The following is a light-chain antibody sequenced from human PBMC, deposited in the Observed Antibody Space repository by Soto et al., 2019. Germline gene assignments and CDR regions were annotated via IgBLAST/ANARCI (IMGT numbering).Light chain of an antibody. Sequence: QSVLTQPPSVSGAPGLRVTISCTGSSSNIGAGYDVHWYQQLPGTAPKLLIYGNSNRPSGVPDRFSGSKSGTSASLAITGLQAEDEADYYCQSYDSSLRGRVFGGGTQLTVL. CDR2: GNS. CDR3: QSYDSSLRGRV. J-gene: IGLJ3*02. CDR1: SSNIGAGYD. V-gene: IGLV1-40*01.